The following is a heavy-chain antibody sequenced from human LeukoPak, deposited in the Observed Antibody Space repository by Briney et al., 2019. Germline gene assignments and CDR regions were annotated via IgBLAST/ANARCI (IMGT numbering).Heavy chain of an antibody. Sequence: SVKVSCKASGGTFSSYAISWVRQAPGQGLEWMGRIIPIFGIANYAQKFQGRVTITADKSTSTAYMELSSLRSEDMAVYYCAREYDSSGYLDYWGQGTLVTVSS. CDR2: IIPIFGIA. D-gene: IGHD3-22*01. CDR1: GGTFSSYA. J-gene: IGHJ4*02. V-gene: IGHV1-69*04. CDR3: AREYDSSGYLDY.